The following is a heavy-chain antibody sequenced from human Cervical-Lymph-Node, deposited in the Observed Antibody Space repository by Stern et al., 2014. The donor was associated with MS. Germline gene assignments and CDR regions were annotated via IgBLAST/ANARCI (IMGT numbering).Heavy chain of an antibody. CDR2: FDPEDGKT. D-gene: IGHD1-14*01. V-gene: IGHV1-24*01. J-gene: IGHJ5*02. Sequence: VQLVQSGAEVKKPGASVKVSCKVSGYTLTELAMQWVRQAPGKGLEWMGCFDPEDGKTVYAQKFQGRITMTEDTSTDTAYMELSRLASEDTAVYYCVTFTGDPWGQGTLVTVSS. CDR3: VTFTGDP. CDR1: GYTLTELA.